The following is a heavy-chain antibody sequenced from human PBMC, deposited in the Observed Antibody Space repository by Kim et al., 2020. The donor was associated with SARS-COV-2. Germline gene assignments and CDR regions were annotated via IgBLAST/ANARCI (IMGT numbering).Heavy chain of an antibody. CDR3: ARDSEYVRWSRSFDY. CDR1: GFTFSSYG. J-gene: IGHJ4*02. D-gene: IGHD4-17*01. CDR2: IWYDGSNK. Sequence: GGSLRLSCAASGFTFSSYGMHWVRQAPGKGLEWVAVIWYDGSNKYYADSVKGRFTISRDNSKNTLYLQMNSLRAEDTAVYYCARDSEYVRWSRSFDYWGQGTLVTVSS. V-gene: IGHV3-33*01.